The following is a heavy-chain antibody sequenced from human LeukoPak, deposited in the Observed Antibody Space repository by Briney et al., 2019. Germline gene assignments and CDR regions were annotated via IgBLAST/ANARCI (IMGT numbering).Heavy chain of an antibody. J-gene: IGHJ4*02. CDR3: AREGYDSSGYYYSY. V-gene: IGHV3-23*01. CDR2: INDSGGNT. D-gene: IGHD3-22*01. CDR1: GFTFSSYG. Sequence: GGSLRLSCAASGFTFSSYGMSWVRQAPGKGLEWVSLINDSGGNTYYADSVKGRFTISRDNSKNSLYLQMNSLRAEDTAVYYCAREGYDSSGYYYSYWGQGTLVTVSS.